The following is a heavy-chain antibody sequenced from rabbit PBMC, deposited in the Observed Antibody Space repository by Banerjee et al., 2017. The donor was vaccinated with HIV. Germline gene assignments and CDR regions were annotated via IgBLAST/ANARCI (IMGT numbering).Heavy chain of an antibody. D-gene: IGHD1-1*01. CDR3: ARSTSGYDIGDL. CDR1: GFSFSSSQW. CDR2: IDGGSSGNT. J-gene: IGHJ6*01. V-gene: IGHV1S40*01. Sequence: QSLEESGGDLVKPGASLTLTCTASGFSFSSSQWICWVRQAPGKGLEWIACIDGGSSGNTYYASWAKGRFTISKTSSTTVTLQMTSLTAADTATYFCARSTSGYDIGDLWGQGTLVTVS.